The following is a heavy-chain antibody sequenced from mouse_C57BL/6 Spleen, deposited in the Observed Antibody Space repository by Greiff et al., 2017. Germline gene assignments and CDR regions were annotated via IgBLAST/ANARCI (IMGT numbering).Heavy chain of an antibody. CDR1: GFTFSDYG. Sequence: DVKLVESGGGLVKPGGSLKLSCAASGFTFSDYGMHWVRQAPGEGLEWVAYISSGSSSIYYADTVKGRFTISRDNAKNTLFLQMTSLRSEDTAMYYCARSWYYFDYWGPGTTLTVSS. J-gene: IGHJ2*01. CDR2: ISSGSSSI. V-gene: IGHV5-17*01. CDR3: ARSWYYFDY.